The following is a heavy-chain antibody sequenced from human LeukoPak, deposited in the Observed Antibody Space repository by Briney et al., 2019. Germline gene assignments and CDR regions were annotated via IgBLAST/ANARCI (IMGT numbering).Heavy chain of an antibody. CDR1: GFAFSNYA. V-gene: IGHV3-23*01. CDR2: LSGGGDSR. D-gene: IGHD3-10*01. Sequence: GGSLRLSCAASGFAFSNYAMSWVRQAPGKGLEWVSSLSGGGDSRYYADSVMGRFTISRDNSKNTLYLQMNSLRAEDAAVYYCAKAVRSMVTGGGYFDSWGQGTLVTVSS. CDR3: AKAVRSMVTGGGYFDS. J-gene: IGHJ4*02.